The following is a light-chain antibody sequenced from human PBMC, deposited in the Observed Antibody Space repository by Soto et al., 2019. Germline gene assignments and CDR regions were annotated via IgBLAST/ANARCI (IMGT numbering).Light chain of an antibody. V-gene: IGKV1-5*01. Sequence: DLQMTQSPSTLSASVGDGVTITCRASQSLNSLLAWYQQKPGRAPKLLIYDASTLESGVPSRFSGSGSGTEFTLTISSLQTDDFATYYCQQYNSYPSWTFGQGTKVDSK. CDR2: DAS. CDR1: QSLNSL. CDR3: QQYNSYPSWT. J-gene: IGKJ1*01.